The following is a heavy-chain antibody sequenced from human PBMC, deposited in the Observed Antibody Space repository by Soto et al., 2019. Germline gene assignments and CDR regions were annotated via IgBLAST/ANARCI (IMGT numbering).Heavy chain of an antibody. D-gene: IGHD2-15*01. CDR1: GFSFSTYT. J-gene: IGHJ4*02. V-gene: IGHV3-23*01. CDR3: AKCGGLGTPRGAGTCYCPIDY. Sequence: EVQLLQSGGGLAQPGGSQRLSCSTSGFSFSTYTMSWLRQAPGKGLEWVSCFSGSGGTTYYADSVQGRFTISRDNSKNTLYLQMSSLSAEDTAVYYCAKCGGLGTPRGAGTCYCPIDYWGQGTLVTVSS. CDR2: FSGSGGTT.